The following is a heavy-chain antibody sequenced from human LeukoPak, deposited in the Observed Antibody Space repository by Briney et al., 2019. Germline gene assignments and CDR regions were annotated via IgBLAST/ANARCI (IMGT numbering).Heavy chain of an antibody. CDR1: GGSISSGGYY. CDR3: AREVAAAGTKTHWFDP. J-gene: IGHJ5*02. Sequence: SETLSLTCTVSGGSISSGGYYWSWIRQHPGKGLEWIGYIYYSGSTYYNPSLKSRVTISVDTSKNQFSLKLSSVTAADTAVYYCAREVAAAGTKTHWFDPWGQGTLVTVSS. CDR2: IYYSGST. V-gene: IGHV4-31*03. D-gene: IGHD6-13*01.